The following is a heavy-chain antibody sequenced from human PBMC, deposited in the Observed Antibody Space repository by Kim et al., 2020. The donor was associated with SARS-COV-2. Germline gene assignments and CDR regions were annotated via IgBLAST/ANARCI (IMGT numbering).Heavy chain of an antibody. CDR1: GGSISSYY. D-gene: IGHD1-26*01. V-gene: IGHV4-4*07. Sequence: SETLSLTCTVSGGSISSYYWSWIRQPAGKGLEWIGRIYTSGSTNYNPSLKSRVTMSVDTSKNQFSLKLSSVTAADTAVYYCARDLEVGASYGGYYYGMDVWGQGTTVTVSS. J-gene: IGHJ6*02. CDR2: IYTSGST. CDR3: ARDLEVGASYGGYYYGMDV.